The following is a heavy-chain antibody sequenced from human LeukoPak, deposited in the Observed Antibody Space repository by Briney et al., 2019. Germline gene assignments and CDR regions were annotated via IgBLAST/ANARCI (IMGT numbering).Heavy chain of an antibody. Sequence: GRSLRLSYAASGFTFSSYGMHWVRQAPGKGLESVAVIWDDGSNKYYADSVKGRFTISRDNSKNTLSLQMNSLRVEDTAVYYCARDAEDFMWYFDLWGRGTLVTVSS. V-gene: IGHV3-33*01. CDR1: GFTFSSYG. CDR3: ARDAEDFMWYFDL. D-gene: IGHD2/OR15-2a*01. CDR2: IWDDGSNK. J-gene: IGHJ2*01.